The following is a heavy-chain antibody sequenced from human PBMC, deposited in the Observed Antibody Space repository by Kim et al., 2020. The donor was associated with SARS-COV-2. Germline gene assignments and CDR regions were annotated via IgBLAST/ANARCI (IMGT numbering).Heavy chain of an antibody. Sequence: SETLSLTCAVYGGSFSGYYWSWIRQPPGKGLEWIGEINHSGSTNYNPSLKSRVTISVDTSKNQFSLKLSSVTAADTAVYYCASKSYSSSWDDYWGQGTLVTVSS. J-gene: IGHJ4*02. V-gene: IGHV4-34*01. CDR3: ASKSYSSSWDDY. CDR1: GGSFSGYY. D-gene: IGHD6-13*01. CDR2: INHSGST.